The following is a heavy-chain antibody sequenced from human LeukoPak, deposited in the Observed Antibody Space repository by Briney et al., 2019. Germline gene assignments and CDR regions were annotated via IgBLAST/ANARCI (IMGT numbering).Heavy chain of an antibody. CDR3: AKDPYEELERSYYFDY. CDR1: GFTFSSHG. D-gene: IGHD1-1*01. J-gene: IGHJ4*02. V-gene: IGHV3-30*18. Sequence: GGSLRLSCAASGFTFSSHGMHWVRQAPGKGLEWVAIISYDGSNKYYADSVKGRFTISRDNSKNTLYLQMNSLRAEDTAVYYCAKDPYEELERSYYFDYWGQGTLVTVSS. CDR2: ISYDGSNK.